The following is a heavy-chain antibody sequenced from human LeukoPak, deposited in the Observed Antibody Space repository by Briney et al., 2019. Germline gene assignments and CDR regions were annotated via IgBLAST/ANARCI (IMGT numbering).Heavy chain of an antibody. V-gene: IGHV1-2*02. D-gene: IGHD4-23*01. CDR1: GYTFTGYY. CDR3: AREVEVDYGGNSRWFDP. CDR2: INPNSGGT. J-gene: IGHJ5*02. Sequence: ASVKVSSKASGYTFTGYYMHWVRQAPGQGLEWMGWINPNSGGTNYAQKFQGRVTMTRDTSISTAYMELSRLRSDDTAVYYCAREVEVDYGGNSRWFDPWGQGTLVTVSS.